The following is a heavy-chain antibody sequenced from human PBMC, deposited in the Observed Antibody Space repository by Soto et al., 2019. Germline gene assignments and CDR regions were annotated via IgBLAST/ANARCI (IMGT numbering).Heavy chain of an antibody. Sequence: AASLKVSCKASGYSFTDYHIHWVRQAPGQGLEWLGRINPKSGGTSTAQKFQGWVTMTTDTSISTASMELTRLTYDDTAIYYCARGDSTDCSNGVCSFFYNHDMDVWGQGTTVTVSS. CDR3: ARGDSTDCSNGVCSFFYNHDMDV. J-gene: IGHJ6*02. V-gene: IGHV1-2*04. D-gene: IGHD2-8*01. CDR2: INPKSGGT. CDR1: GYSFTDYH.